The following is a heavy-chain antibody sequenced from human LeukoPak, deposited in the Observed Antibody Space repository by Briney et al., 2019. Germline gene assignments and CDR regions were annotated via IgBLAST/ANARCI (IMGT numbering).Heavy chain of an antibody. J-gene: IGHJ5*02. CDR3: ARGLGSGSYYGS. D-gene: IGHD3-10*01. CDR2: INPSGGIT. V-gene: IGHV1-46*01. CDR1: GYIFTNYR. Sequence: ASVKVSCKASGYIFTNYRIHWVRQAPGQGLEWMGIINPSGGITTYAENFQGRVTMTRDTSTSTVYMELSSLISEDTAVYYCARGLGSGSYYGSWGQGTLVTVSS.